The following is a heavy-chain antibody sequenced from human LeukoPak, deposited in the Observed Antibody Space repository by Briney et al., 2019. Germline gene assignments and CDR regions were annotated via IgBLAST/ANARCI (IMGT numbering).Heavy chain of an antibody. CDR2: IRSKAYGGTT. CDR1: GFTFGDYT. CDR3: ARDLPYYYDSSGPDY. J-gene: IGHJ4*02. V-gene: IGHV3-49*04. Sequence: PGGSLRLSRTASGFTFGDYTMSWVRQAPGKGLEWVGFIRSKAYGGTTEYAASVQGRFTISRDDSKNIASLQMNSLKSEDTAVYFCARDLPYYYDSSGPDYWGQGTLVTVSS. D-gene: IGHD3-22*01.